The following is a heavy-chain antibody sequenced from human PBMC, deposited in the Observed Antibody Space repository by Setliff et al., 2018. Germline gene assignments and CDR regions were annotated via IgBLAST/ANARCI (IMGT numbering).Heavy chain of an antibody. D-gene: IGHD6-19*01. CDR3: ARNRLLIAVDQGFDP. CDR2: IYTSGNT. V-gene: IGHV4-61*05. CDR1: GGSISSSSYY. J-gene: IGHJ5*02. Sequence: PSETLSLTCTVSGGSISSSSYYWGWIRQPPGKGLEWIGHIYTSGNTDYSPSLKSRVTISVDTSKNQFSLKLSSVTAADTAVYYCARNRLLIAVDQGFDPWGQGTLVTVSS.